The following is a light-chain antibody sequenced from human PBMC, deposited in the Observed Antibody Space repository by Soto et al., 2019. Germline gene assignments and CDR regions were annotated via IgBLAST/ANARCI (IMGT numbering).Light chain of an antibody. CDR1: SSDVGGYNY. J-gene: IGLJ2*01. Sequence: QSVLTQPASVSGSPGQSITISCTGTSSDVGGYNYVSWYQQHPGKAPKLMIYDVSNRPLGVSNRFSGSKSGNTASLTISGLQAEDDADYYCSSYTSSSTLMVFGGGTKLTVL. CDR3: SSYTSSSTLMV. V-gene: IGLV2-14*01. CDR2: DVS.